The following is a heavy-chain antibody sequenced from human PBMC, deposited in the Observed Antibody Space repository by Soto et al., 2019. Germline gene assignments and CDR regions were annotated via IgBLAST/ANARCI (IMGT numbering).Heavy chain of an antibody. CDR3: AKGEYYYDSSGYSP. V-gene: IGHV3-30*18. D-gene: IGHD3-22*01. J-gene: IGHJ4*02. Sequence: GGSLRLSCAASGFTFSSYGMHWVRQAPGKGLEWVVVISYDGSNKYYADSVKGRFTISRDNSKNTLYLQMNSLRAEDTAVYYCAKGEYYYDSSGYSPWGQGTLVTVSS. CDR1: GFTFSSYG. CDR2: ISYDGSNK.